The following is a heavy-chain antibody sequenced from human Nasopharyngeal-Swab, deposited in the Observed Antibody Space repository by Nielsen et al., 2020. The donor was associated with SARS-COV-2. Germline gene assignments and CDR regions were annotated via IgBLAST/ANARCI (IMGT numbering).Heavy chain of an antibody. Sequence: GGSLRLSCAASGFTFNSHGMHWVPQAPGKGLEWVAVISFDGSKKYYADSVKGRFTISRDSSKNTLYLQMNSLRAEDTAVYYCARDTSVDIVLLYYGMDVWGQGTTVTVSS. CDR3: ARDTSVDIVLLYYGMDV. D-gene: IGHD5-12*01. V-gene: IGHV3-30*03. CDR1: GFTFNSHG. CDR2: ISFDGSKK. J-gene: IGHJ6*02.